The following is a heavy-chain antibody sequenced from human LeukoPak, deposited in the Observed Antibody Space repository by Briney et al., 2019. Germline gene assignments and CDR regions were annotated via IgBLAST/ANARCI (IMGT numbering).Heavy chain of an antibody. J-gene: IGHJ6*03. D-gene: IGHD3-22*01. CDR1: GFTSSNYW. Sequence: GGSLRLSCAASGFTSSNYWMTWVRQAPGKGPEWVSLIGGSDGRTRYADSVKGRFTISRDNSKNTLYLEMNSLRAEDTAVYYCAKDSSSYDWGYMDVWGKGTTVTISS. V-gene: IGHV3-23*01. CDR2: IGGSDGRT. CDR3: AKDSSSYDWGYMDV.